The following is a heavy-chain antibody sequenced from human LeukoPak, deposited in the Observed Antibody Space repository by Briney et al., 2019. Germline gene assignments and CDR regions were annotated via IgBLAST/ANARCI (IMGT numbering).Heavy chain of an antibody. V-gene: IGHV3-23*01. D-gene: IGHD3-22*01. J-gene: IGHJ4*02. Sequence: GGSLRLSCAASGFTFSSYSMNWVRQAPGKGLEWVSAISGSGGSTYYADSVKGRFTISRGNSKNTLYLQMNSLRAEDTAVYYCAKGGGYDSSGYYTRLPGYWGQGTLVTVSS. CDR2: ISGSGGST. CDR1: GFTFSSYS. CDR3: AKGGGYDSSGYYTRLPGY.